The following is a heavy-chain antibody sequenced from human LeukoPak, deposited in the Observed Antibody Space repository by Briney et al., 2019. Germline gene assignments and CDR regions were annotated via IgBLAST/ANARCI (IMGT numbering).Heavy chain of an antibody. Sequence: PGGSLRLSCAASGFTFSDYHMSWIRQAPGKGLEWVSYISSSSDYTNHADSVKGRFTISRDNAKKSLYLQMNSLRAEDTAVYYCARRPTGDPKFDYWGQGTLVTVSS. CDR1: GFTFSDYH. CDR3: ARRPTGDPKFDY. CDR2: ISSSSDYT. D-gene: IGHD7-27*01. J-gene: IGHJ4*02. V-gene: IGHV3-11*03.